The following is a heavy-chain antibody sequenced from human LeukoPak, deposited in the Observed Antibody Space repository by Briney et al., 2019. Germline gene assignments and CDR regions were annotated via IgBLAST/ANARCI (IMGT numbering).Heavy chain of an antibody. D-gene: IGHD6-13*01. V-gene: IGHV1-46*01. CDR1: GYTFTSYY. J-gene: IGHJ5*02. CDR3: AREGGMGNWFDP. Sequence: ASVKVSCKASGYTFTSYYMHWVRQAPGQGLEWMGIINPSGGSTSYAQKFQGRVTMTRDMSTSTVYMELSSLRSEDTAVYYCAREGGMGNWFDPWGQGTLVTVSS. CDR2: INPSGGST.